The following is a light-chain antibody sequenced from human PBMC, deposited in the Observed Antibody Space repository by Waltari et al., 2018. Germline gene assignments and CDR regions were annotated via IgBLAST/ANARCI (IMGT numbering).Light chain of an antibody. J-gene: IGKJ2*02. CDR3: QQSYSTPRT. CDR2: AAS. Sequence: DIQMTQSPSSLSASVGDRVTITCRASQSISSYLNWYQQKPGKAPKLLIYAASSLQSVVPSRCSGSGSGTDFTLTISSLQPEDFATYYCQQSYSTPRTFGQGTKLEIK. CDR1: QSISSY. V-gene: IGKV1-39*01.